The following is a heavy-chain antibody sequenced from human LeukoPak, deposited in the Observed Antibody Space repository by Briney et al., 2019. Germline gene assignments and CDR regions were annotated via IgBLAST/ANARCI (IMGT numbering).Heavy chain of an antibody. CDR1: GFTFSNYW. J-gene: IGHJ4*02. CDR2: IRQDGSEQ. CDR3: AKTTTGYSSGRYPGWPADY. D-gene: IGHD6-19*01. Sequence: GGSLRLSCAASGFTFSNYWMSWARQVPGKGLEWMANIRQDGSEQQYVDSVKGRFTISRDNSKNTVYLQMNSLRAEDTAVYYRAKTTTGYSSGRYPGWPADYWGQGTLVTVSS. V-gene: IGHV3-7*03.